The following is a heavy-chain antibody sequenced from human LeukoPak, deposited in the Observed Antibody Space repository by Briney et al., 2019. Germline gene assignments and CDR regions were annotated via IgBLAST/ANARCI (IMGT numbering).Heavy chain of an antibody. CDR1: GGSISARSYY. CDR3: ARERDGYNYRYYYYMDV. D-gene: IGHD5-24*01. Sequence: SETLSLTCTVSGGSISARSYYWGWIRQPPGRGLEWIGNIYYGGSTYYNPSLKSRVTISVDTSKNQFSLRLSSVTAADTAVYYCARERDGYNYRYYYYMDVWGKGTTVTISS. J-gene: IGHJ6*03. V-gene: IGHV4-39*07. CDR2: IYYGGST.